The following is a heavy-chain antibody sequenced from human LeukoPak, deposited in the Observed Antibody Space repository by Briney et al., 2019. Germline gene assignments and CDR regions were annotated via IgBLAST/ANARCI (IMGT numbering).Heavy chain of an antibody. CDR1: GGSISSSTYY. D-gene: IGHD3-22*01. Sequence: PSETLSLTCTVSGGSISSSTYYWGWIRQPPGKGLEWIGRISYTGSTYYNPSLKTRVTISVDTSKNHFSLSLSSVTAADTAVYYCARHLYDSSGYYSPQNYYYYYYMDVWGKGTTVTVSS. CDR2: ISYTGST. J-gene: IGHJ6*03. V-gene: IGHV4-39*01. CDR3: ARHLYDSSGYYSPQNYYYYYYMDV.